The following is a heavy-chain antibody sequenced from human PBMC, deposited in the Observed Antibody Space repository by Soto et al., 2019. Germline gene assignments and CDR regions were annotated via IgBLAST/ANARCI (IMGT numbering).Heavy chain of an antibody. D-gene: IGHD5-12*01. Sequence: LVNPTQTLTLTCTFSGFSLSTSGVGVGWIRQPPGKALEWLALIYWDDDKRYSPSLKSRLTITKDTSKNQVVLTMTNMDPVDTATYYCAHSLGYSGYDFYYYYYMDVWGKGTTVTVSS. CDR2: IYWDDDK. V-gene: IGHV2-5*02. CDR1: GFSLSTSGVG. CDR3: AHSLGYSGYDFYYYYYMDV. J-gene: IGHJ6*03.